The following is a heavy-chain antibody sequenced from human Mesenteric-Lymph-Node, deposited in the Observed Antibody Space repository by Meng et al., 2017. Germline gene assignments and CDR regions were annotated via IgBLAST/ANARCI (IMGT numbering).Heavy chain of an antibody. CDR3: ARGAIVGATTWANYYYYGMDV. D-gene: IGHD1-26*01. CDR2: IYTSGST. J-gene: IGHJ6*02. CDR1: GGSISSYY. Sequence: SETLSLTCTVSGGSISSYYWSWIRQPAGKGLEWIGRIYTSGSTNYNPSLKSRVTISVDTSKNQFSLKLSSVTAADTAVYYCARGAIVGATTWANYYYYGMDVWGQGTTVTVSS. V-gene: IGHV4-4*07.